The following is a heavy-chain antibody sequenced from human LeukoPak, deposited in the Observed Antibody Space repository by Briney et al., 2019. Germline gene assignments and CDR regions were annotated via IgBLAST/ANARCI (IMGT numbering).Heavy chain of an antibody. D-gene: IGHD6-13*01. Sequence: ASVKVSCKASGYTFTGYYMHWVRQAPGQGLEWMGWINPNSGGTNYAQKFQGRVTMTRDTSISTAYMGLSRLRSDDTAVYYCARGSGSSSWYGDWFDPWGQGTLVTVSS. CDR1: GYTFTGYY. CDR3: ARGSGSSSWYGDWFDP. CDR2: INPNSGGT. J-gene: IGHJ5*02. V-gene: IGHV1-2*02.